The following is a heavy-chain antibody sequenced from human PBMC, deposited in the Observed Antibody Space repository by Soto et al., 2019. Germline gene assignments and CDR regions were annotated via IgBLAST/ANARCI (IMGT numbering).Heavy chain of an antibody. J-gene: IGHJ5*02. V-gene: IGHV4-31*03. Sequence: SETLSLTCPVSGGSISSGGYYWSWIRQHPGKGLEWIGYIYYSGSTYYNPSLKSRVTISVDTSKNQFSLKLSSVTAADTAVYYCARALVVVTDGTKYNWFDPWGQGTLVTVSS. CDR2: IYYSGST. CDR1: GGSISSGGYY. CDR3: ARALVVVTDGTKYNWFDP. D-gene: IGHD2-21*02.